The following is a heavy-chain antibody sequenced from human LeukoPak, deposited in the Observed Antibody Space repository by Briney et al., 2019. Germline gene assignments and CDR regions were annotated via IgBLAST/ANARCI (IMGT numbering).Heavy chain of an antibody. V-gene: IGHV4-34*01. J-gene: IGHJ3*02. CDR2: INHSGST. CDR3: ARATEDYGDYVHTFDI. CDR1: GGSFSGYY. Sequence: PSETLSLTCAVYGGSFSGYYWSWIRQPRGKGLEWIGEINHSGSTNYNPSLKSRVTISVDTSKNQFSLKLSSVTAADTAVYYCARATEDYGDYVHTFDIWGQGTMVTVSS. D-gene: IGHD4-17*01.